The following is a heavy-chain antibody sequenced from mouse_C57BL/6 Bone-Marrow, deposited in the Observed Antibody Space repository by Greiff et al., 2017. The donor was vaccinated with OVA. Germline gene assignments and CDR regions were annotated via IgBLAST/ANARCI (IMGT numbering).Heavy chain of an antibody. CDR3: ARWTVVDSYYFDY. CDR2: INPSTGGT. CDR1: GYSFTGYY. V-gene: IGHV1-42*01. J-gene: IGHJ3*01. Sequence: EVQLVESGPELVKPGASVKISCKASGYSFTGYYMNWVKQSPEKSLEWIGEINPSTGGTTYNQKFKAKATLTVDKSSSTAYMQLKSLTSEDSAVYYCARWTVVDSYYFDYWGQGTLVTVSA. D-gene: IGHD1-1*01.